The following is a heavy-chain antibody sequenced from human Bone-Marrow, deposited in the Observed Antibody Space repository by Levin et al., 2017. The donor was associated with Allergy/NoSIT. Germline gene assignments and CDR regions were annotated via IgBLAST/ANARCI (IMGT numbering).Heavy chain of an antibody. J-gene: IGHJ4*02. V-gene: IGHV3-23*01. CDR3: AKEGLAVAGYYFDS. CDR2: ISGSGTIT. CDR1: GFTFSSYA. D-gene: IGHD6-19*01. Sequence: GASVKVSCAASGFTFSSYAMSWVRQAPGKGLEWVSSISGSGTITHYAESVKGRFTISRDISMNMLHLQMNSLRAEDTAIYFCAKEGLAVAGYYFDSWGQGTLVTVSS.